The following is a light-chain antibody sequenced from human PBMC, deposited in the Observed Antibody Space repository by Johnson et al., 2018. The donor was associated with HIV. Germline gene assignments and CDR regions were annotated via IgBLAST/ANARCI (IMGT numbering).Light chain of an antibody. Sequence: QSVLTQPPSMSAAPGQKVTISCSGSSSNIGNNYVSWYQQLPGTAPKLLIFENNKLPSGIPDRFSVSKSGTSAPLGITGLQPGDEADYYCGTLDTSLTAGVFGSGTKVTVL. CDR3: GTLDTSLTAGV. V-gene: IGLV1-51*02. CDR2: ENN. J-gene: IGLJ1*01. CDR1: SSNIGNNY.